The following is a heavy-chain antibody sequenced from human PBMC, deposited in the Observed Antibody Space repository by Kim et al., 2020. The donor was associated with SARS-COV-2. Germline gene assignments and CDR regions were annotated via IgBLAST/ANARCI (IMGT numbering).Heavy chain of an antibody. CDR3: AKGGYYGMDV. V-gene: IGHV3-23*01. J-gene: IGHJ6*02. CDR2: T. Sequence: TYYADSGKGRFTISRDNSKNALYLQMNSLRAEDTAVYYCAKGGYYGMDVWGQGTTVTVSS.